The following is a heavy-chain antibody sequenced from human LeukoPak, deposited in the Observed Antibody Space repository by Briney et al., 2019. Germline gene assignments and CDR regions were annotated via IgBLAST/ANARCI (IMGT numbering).Heavy chain of an antibody. CDR2: IKEDGSEK. Sequence: PGGSLRLSCTASGFALNTYWMSWVRQTPGKGLEWVANIKEDGSEKHHVDSVKGRFTISRDNAKNSLFLQMNSLRTEDTAVYYRARRLNWDDAFDIWGQGTMVTVSS. CDR3: ARRLNWDDAFDI. CDR1: GFALNTYW. D-gene: IGHD1-1*01. V-gene: IGHV3-7*03. J-gene: IGHJ3*02.